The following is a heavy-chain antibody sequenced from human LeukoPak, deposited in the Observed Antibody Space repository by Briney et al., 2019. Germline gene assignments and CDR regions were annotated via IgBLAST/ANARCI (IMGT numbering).Heavy chain of an antibody. CDR1: GGSLSSYY. D-gene: IGHD4-23*01. CDR2: IYYSGST. V-gene: IGHV4-59*01. J-gene: IGHJ3*02. Sequence: SETLSLTCTVSGGSLSSYYWSWIRQPPGKGLEWIGYIYYSGSTNYNPSLKSRVTISVDTSKNQFSLKLSSVTAADTAVYYCARGAYGGNPLSAFDIWGQGTMVTVSS. CDR3: ARGAYGGNPLSAFDI.